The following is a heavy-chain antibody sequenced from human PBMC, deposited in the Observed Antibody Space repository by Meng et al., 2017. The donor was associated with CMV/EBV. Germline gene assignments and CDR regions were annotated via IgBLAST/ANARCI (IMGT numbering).Heavy chain of an antibody. D-gene: IGHD6-13*01. CDR3: ARDRWVSSWGYYYGMDV. J-gene: IGHJ6*02. V-gene: IGHV4-34*01. CDR1: GGSFSGYY. Sequence: SCAVYGGSFSGYYWSWIRQPPGKGLEWIGVINHSGSTNYNPSLKSRVTISVDTSKNQFSLKLSSVTAADTAVYYCARDRWVSSWGYYYGMDVWGQGTTVTVSS. CDR2: INHSGST.